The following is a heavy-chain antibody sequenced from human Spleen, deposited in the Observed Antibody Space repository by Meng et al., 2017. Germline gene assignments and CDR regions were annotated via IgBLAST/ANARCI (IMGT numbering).Heavy chain of an antibody. J-gene: IGHJ3*01. CDR2: ISPYNGDT. Sequence: ASVKVSCKASDYTFTRYNINWVRQAPGQGLEWMGWISPYNGDTNSAQKLQGRVTMTTDTSTSTAYMELRSLRSDDSAVYYCARDMYGSRDAFDFWGQGTMVTVSS. D-gene: IGHD6-19*01. V-gene: IGHV1-18*01. CDR3: ARDMYGSRDAFDF. CDR1: DYTFTRYN.